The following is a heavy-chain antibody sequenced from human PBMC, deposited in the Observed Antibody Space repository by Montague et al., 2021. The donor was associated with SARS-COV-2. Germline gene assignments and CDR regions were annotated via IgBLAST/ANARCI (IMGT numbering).Heavy chain of an antibody. J-gene: IGHJ5*02. CDR3: AREGHLATRPGWSNWFDP. CDR1: GFNFSDYY. Sequence: SLRLSCAASGFNFSDYYITWVRQAPGKGLEWVAYISSSTTYTNYXDSXKGRFTISRDNTKKSVYLQMNRLRAEDTGVYYCAREGHLATRPGWSNWFDPWGQGTLVTVSS. CDR2: ISSSTTYT. D-gene: IGHD6-6*01. V-gene: IGHV3-11*06.